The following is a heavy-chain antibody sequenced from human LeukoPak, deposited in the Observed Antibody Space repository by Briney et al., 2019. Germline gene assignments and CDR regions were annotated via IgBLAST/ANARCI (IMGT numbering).Heavy chain of an antibody. CDR3: ARQDAGVDYYYYYMDV. CDR2: ISSSSSYI. Sequence: PGGSLRLSCAASGFTLSSYTMNWVRQAPGKGLEWVSSISSSSSYIYYADSVKGRFTISRDNAKNSLYLQMNSLRAEDTAVYYCARQDAGVDYYYYYMDVWGKGTTVTVSS. J-gene: IGHJ6*03. D-gene: IGHD7-27*01. V-gene: IGHV3-21*01. CDR1: GFTLSSYT.